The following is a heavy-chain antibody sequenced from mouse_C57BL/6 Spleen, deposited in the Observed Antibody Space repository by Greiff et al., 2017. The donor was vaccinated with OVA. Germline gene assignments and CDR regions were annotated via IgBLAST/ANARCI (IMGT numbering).Heavy chain of an antibody. V-gene: IGHV1-59*01. Sequence: QVQLQQPGAELVRPGTSVKLSCKASGYTFTSYWMHWVKQRPGQGLEWIGVIAPSDSSTNYNQKFKGKATLTVDPSSSTAYMQLSSLTSEDSAGDCGARTRSTRDYWGQGTTLTVSS. CDR3: ARTRSTRDY. CDR1: GYTFTSYW. CDR2: IAPSDSST. J-gene: IGHJ2*01.